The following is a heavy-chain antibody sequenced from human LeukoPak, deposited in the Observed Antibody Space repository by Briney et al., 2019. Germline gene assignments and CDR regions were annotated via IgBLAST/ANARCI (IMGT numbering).Heavy chain of an antibody. CDR1: GFTFTSSA. CDR2: IVVGSGNT. D-gene: IGHD7-27*01. J-gene: IGHJ3*01. V-gene: IGHV1-58*02. CDR3: SAPTNWAHRHDAFDL. Sequence: GTSVKVSCKASGFTFTSSAMQWVRQARGQRLEWIGWIVVGSGNTNYAQKFQVRVTITRDMSTSTAYMELSSLRSEDTSVYYCSAPTNWAHRHDAFDLWGQGTMVTVSS.